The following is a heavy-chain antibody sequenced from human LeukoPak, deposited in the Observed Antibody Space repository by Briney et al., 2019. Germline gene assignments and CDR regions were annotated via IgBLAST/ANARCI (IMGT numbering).Heavy chain of an antibody. CDR1: GGSFSGYY. CDR3: ARTDSSGWSIYFDY. V-gene: IGHV4-34*01. Sequence: SDTLSLTCAVYGGSFSGYYWSWIRQPPGKGLEWIGEINHSGSTNYNPSLKSRVTISVDTSKNQFSLKLSSVTAADTAVYYCARTDSSGWSIYFDYWGQGTLATVSS. CDR2: INHSGST. D-gene: IGHD6-19*01. J-gene: IGHJ4*02.